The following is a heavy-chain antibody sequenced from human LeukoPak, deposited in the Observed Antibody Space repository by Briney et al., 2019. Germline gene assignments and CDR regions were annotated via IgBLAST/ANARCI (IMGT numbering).Heavy chain of an antibody. D-gene: IGHD3-16*01. CDR2: IKEDGTRK. CDR1: GFTVDTYW. CDR3: VAWGSLVA. Sequence: SGGSLRLSCVASGFTVDTYWMSWVRQAPGKGLDWVAHIKEDGTRKYYVDSVRGRFTISRDNAKNSLFLQMNSLRVEDAAVFYCVAWGSLVAWGQGTLVTVSS. J-gene: IGHJ5*02. V-gene: IGHV3-7*01.